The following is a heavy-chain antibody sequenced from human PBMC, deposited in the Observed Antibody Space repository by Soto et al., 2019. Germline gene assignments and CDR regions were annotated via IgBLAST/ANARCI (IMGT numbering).Heavy chain of an antibody. CDR3: ARRIPFGYGMDV. CDR1: GFTFSSYA. D-gene: IGHD2-21*01. Sequence: EVQLVESGGGLVQPGGSLRLSCAASGFTFSSYAMHWVRQAPGKGLEYVSVITSNGNYTDYASSVKGRFTISRDNAKNTLYLQMGRLRAEDMAVYYCARRIPFGYGMDVWGQGTTVTVSS. CDR2: ITSNGNYT. V-gene: IGHV3-64*01. J-gene: IGHJ6*02.